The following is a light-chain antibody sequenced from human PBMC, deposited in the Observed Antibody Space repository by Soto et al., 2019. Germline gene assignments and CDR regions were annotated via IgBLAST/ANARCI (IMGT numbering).Light chain of an antibody. V-gene: IGKV3-20*01. CDR3: EQYGSSPFT. CDR2: DTS. CDR1: QSVRSSS. J-gene: IGKJ2*01. Sequence: EIVLTQSPGTLSLPPGARATLSCRASQSVRSSSSAWYQQRPGQAPRLLIYDTSIRDTGIPDRFSGSGSGTDFTLTISRLEPEDFAVYYCEQYGSSPFTFGQGTKLEI.